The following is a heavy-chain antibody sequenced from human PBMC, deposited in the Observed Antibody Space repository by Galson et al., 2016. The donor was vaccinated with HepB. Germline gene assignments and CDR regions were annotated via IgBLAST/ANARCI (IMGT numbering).Heavy chain of an antibody. CDR2: VTRDGRRK. Sequence: SLRLSCAASGFTFSGYGMHWVRQAPGKGLEWLAAVTRDGRRKFYADSVKGRFTISRDNSNNMLFLQMSSLRTDDTAIYYCARRHEYCPPVGCSVDYWGQGTLVSVSS. V-gene: IGHV3-30*03. CDR1: GFTFSGYG. D-gene: IGHD2/OR15-2a*01. J-gene: IGHJ4*02. CDR3: ARRHEYCPPVGCSVDY.